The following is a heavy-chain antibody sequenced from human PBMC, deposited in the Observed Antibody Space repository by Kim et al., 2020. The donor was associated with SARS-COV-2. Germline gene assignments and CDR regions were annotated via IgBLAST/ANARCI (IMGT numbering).Heavy chain of an antibody. J-gene: IGHJ5*02. D-gene: IGHD3-3*01. CDR3: ARIRNFWSGPPLIGFDP. V-gene: IGHV4-34*01. CDR1: GGSFSGYY. CDR2: INHSGST. Sequence: SETLSLTCAVYGGSFSGYYWSWIRQPPGKGLEWIGEINHSGSTNYNPSLKSRVTISVDTSKNQFSLKLSSVTAADTAVYYCARIRNFWSGPPLIGFDPWGQGTLVTVSS.